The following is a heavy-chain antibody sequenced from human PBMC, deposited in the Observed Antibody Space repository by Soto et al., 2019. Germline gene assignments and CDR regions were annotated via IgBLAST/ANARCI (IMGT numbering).Heavy chain of an antibody. CDR3: ARGRYVGINMVRGVINWFAP. Sequence: SETVSRTCAVYCGSFSGYNWNCIRQPPGKGLEWVVEINQSGSTNYSPSLKSRVTISEDTSKNQFSLKLRPVTAADTAVYYCARGRYVGINMVRGVINWFAPWGQGTMVTVSS. D-gene: IGHD3-10*01. CDR2: INQSGST. J-gene: IGHJ5*02. CDR1: CGSFSGYN. V-gene: IGHV4-34*01.